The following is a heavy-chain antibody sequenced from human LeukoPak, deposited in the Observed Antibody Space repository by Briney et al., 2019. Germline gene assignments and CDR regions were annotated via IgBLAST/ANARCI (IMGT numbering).Heavy chain of an antibody. CDR3: AKGRRADADDHFDY. Sequence: ASVKVSCKASGYTFMSYGIHWVRQAPGQGLEWMGWSSVYNGNTKYAQKFQGRVTMTTGSSTSTAYMELRTLISDDTAVYYCAKGRRADADDHFDYWGQGTLVTVSS. CDR1: GYTFMSYG. V-gene: IGHV1-18*01. D-gene: IGHD1-1*01. CDR2: SSVYNGNT. J-gene: IGHJ4*02.